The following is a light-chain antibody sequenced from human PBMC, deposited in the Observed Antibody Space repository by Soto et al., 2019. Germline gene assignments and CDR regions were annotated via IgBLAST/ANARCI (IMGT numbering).Light chain of an antibody. J-gene: IGLJ1*01. Sequence: QSVLTQPASVSGSPGQSITISCTGTSRDVGGYDYVSWYQHHPGKAPKLIIYDVSDRPSGVSNRFSGSKSGNTASLTVSGLLTEDEADYYCSSYTSSSTLVFGTGTKLPVL. V-gene: IGLV2-14*03. CDR1: SRDVGGYDY. CDR2: DVS. CDR3: SSYTSSSTLV.